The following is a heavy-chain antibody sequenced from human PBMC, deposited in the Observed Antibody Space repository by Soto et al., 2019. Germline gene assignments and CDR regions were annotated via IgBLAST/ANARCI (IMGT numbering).Heavy chain of an antibody. D-gene: IGHD1-26*01. V-gene: IGHV1-69*06. Sequence: QVQLVQSGAEVKKPGSSVKVSCKASGGTFSSYAISWVRQAPGQGLEWMGGIIPIFGTANYAQKFQGRVTITADKSTRTAYMELSSLRSGDTAVYYCERGRSSGSYEAFDYWGQGTLVTISS. CDR1: GGTFSSYA. CDR3: ERGRSSGSYEAFDY. J-gene: IGHJ4*02. CDR2: IIPIFGTA.